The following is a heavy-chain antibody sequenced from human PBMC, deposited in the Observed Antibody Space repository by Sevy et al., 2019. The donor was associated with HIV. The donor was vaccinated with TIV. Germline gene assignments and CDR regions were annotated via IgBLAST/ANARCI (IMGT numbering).Heavy chain of an antibody. D-gene: IGHD3-22*01. V-gene: IGHV3-11*01. J-gene: IGHJ3*02. CDR1: GFTFSDYY. CDR2: ISSSGSTI. CDR3: AREGYYDSSGYSYI. Sequence: GGSLRLSCAASGFTFSDYYMSWIRQAPGKGLEWVSYISSSGSTIYYADSVKGRFTISRDNAKNSLCLQMNSLRAEDTAVYYCAREGYYDSSGYSYIWGQGTMVTVSS.